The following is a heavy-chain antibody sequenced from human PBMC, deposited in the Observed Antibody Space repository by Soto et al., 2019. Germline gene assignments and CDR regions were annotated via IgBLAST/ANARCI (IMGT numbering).Heavy chain of an antibody. V-gene: IGHV3-33*01. Sequence: PGGSLRLSCAASGFTFSSYGMHWVRQAPGKGLEWVAVIWYDGSNKYYADSVKGRFTISRDNSKNTLYLQVNSLRAEDTAVYYCAREDYCTNGVCSYYYYYYGMDVWGQGTTVTVSS. CDR1: GFTFSSYG. CDR3: AREDYCTNGVCSYYYYYYGMDV. CDR2: IWYDGSNK. D-gene: IGHD2-8*01. J-gene: IGHJ6*02.